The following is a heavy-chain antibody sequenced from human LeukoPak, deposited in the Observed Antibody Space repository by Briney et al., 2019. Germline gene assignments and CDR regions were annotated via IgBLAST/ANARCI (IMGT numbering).Heavy chain of an antibody. CDR3: AKGPRASGWTYFDY. CDR1: GFTFSSYA. Sequence: GGSLRLSCAASGFTFSSYAMSWVRQAPGKGLEWVSAVSGSGAYTYYADSVRGRFTVSRDSSKNTLYLQMNSLRVEDTAVYYCAKGPRASGWTYFDYWGQGTLVTVSS. CDR2: VSGSGAYT. D-gene: IGHD6-19*01. J-gene: IGHJ4*02. V-gene: IGHV3-23*01.